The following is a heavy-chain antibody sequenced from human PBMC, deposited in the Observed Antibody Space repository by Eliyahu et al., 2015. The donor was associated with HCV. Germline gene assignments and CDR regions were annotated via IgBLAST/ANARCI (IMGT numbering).Heavy chain of an antibody. V-gene: IGHV3-43*02. D-gene: IGHD3-9*01. CDR2: ISGDGGST. J-gene: IGHJ6*02. Sequence: EVQLVESGGGVVQPGGSLRLSWQPLDSPLMIXPXTGSVXLQXXVWGWVSLISGDGGSTYYADSVKGRFTISRDNSKNSLYLQMNSLRTEDTALYYCAKDISRPRTKYDILTGYYNVFYYYGMDVWGQGTTVTVSS. CDR1: DSPLMIXP. CDR3: AKDISRPRTKYDILTGYYNVFYYYGMDV.